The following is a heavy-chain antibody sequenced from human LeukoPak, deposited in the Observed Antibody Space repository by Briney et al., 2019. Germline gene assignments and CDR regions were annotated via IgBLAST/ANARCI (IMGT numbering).Heavy chain of an antibody. D-gene: IGHD6-6*01. Sequence: GGSLRLYCAASGFTVSSNYMSWVRQAPGKGLEWFSALYSVGSTYYADSVRGGFTISRVNYKNTRYLQMDSLRAEDTAVRYCRGSTSDYYYCGMDVWGQGATVTVS. CDR3: RGSTSDYYYCGMDV. CDR2: LYSVGST. V-gene: IGHV3-53*01. J-gene: IGHJ6*02. CDR1: GFTVSSNY.